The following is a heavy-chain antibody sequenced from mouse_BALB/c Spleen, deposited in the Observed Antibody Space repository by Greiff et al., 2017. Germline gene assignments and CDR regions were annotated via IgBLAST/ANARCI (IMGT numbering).Heavy chain of an antibody. CDR1: GYSFTGYF. CDR2: INTYNGDT. CDR3: ARRGITTPFAY. J-gene: IGHJ3*01. V-gene: IGHV1-20*02. D-gene: IGHD2-4*01. Sequence: VQLQQSGPELVKPGASVKISCKASGYSFTGYFMNWVMQSHGKSLEWIGRINTYNGDTFYNQKFKGKATLTVDKSSSTAHMELRSLASEDSAVYYCARRGITTPFAYWGQGTLVTVSA.